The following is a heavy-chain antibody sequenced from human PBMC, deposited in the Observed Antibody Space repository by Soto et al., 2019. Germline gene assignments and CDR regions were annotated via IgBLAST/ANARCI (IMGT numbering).Heavy chain of an antibody. CDR2: IYYSGST. CDR3: ARQTSCCYFDY. CDR1: GGSISSSSYY. V-gene: IGHV4-39*01. J-gene: IGHJ4*02. Sequence: SETLSLTCTVSGGSISSSSYYWGWIRQPPGKGLEWIGSIYYSGSTYYNPSLKSRVTISVDTSKNQFSLKLSSVTAADTAVYYCARQTSCCYFDYWGQGTLVTVSS. D-gene: IGHD2-2*01.